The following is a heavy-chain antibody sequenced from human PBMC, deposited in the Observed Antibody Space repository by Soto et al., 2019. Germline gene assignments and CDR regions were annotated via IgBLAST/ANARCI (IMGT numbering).Heavy chain of an antibody. Sequence: QVQLVQYGVEVREPGASVKVSCKAVRYIFTNYGVSWVRQAPGQGLEWMGWITTYNGNTEYAQTFQGRVTMTTDASTRTAYMELGSMKSNDTAIYYCARAQTGYGMDVCGQGTTGTVSS. CDR3: ARAQTGYGMDV. CDR1: RYIFTNYG. V-gene: IGHV1-18*01. J-gene: IGHJ6*02. CDR2: ITTYNGNT.